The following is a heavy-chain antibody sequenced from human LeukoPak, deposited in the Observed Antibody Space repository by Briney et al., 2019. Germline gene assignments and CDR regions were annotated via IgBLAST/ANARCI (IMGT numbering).Heavy chain of an antibody. Sequence: GGSLRLSCAASGFTFSSYGMHWVRQAPGKGLEWVAVISYDGSNKYYADSVKGRFTISRDNSKNTLYLQMNSLRAEDTAVHYCARDDPGYWGQGTLVTVSS. V-gene: IGHV3-30*03. D-gene: IGHD3-10*01. CDR3: ARDDPGY. CDR1: GFTFSSYG. J-gene: IGHJ4*02. CDR2: ISYDGSNK.